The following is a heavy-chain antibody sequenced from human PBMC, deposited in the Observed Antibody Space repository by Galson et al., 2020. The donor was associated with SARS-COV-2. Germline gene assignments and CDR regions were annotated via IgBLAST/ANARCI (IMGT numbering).Heavy chain of an antibody. V-gene: IGHV1-2*02. D-gene: IGHD5-18*01. J-gene: IGHJ3*02. CDR3: ARDGTAMVTNGFDI. CDR1: GYTFTGYY. CDR2: IHPNSGGT. Sequence: DSVKVSCKASGYTFTGYYMHWVRQAPGQGLERMGWIHPNSGGTNYAQKFQGRVTMTRDTSISIAYMELSRLRSDDTAVYYCARDGTAMVTNGFDIWGQGTMVTVSS.